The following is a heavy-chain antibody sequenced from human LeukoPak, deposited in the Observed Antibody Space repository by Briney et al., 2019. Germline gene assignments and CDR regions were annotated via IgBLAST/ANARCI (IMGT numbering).Heavy chain of an antibody. CDR3: ARDLNRNWFDP. CDR1: GFTFSSYD. Sequence: GGSLRLSCVDSGFTFSSYDMSWVRQIPGKGREWVSAISASGGSTCYADSVKGRFTISRDNSKSTLYLQMNSLRAEDTAIFYCARDLNRNWFDPWGQGTLVTVSS. J-gene: IGHJ5*02. CDR2: ISASGGST. D-gene: IGHD1-14*01. V-gene: IGHV3-23*01.